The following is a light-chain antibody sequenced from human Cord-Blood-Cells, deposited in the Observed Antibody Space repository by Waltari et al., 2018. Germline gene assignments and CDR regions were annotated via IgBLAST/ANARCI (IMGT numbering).Light chain of an antibody. J-gene: IGKJ3*01. CDR2: WAS. V-gene: IGKV4-1*01. CDR1: QSVLYSSNNKNY. Sequence: DIVMTPSPDSLAVSLGERATINCTSSQSVLYSSNNKNYLAWYQQKPGQPPKLLIYWASTRESVVPDRFSGSGSGTDFTLTISRLQAEDVAVYDCQQYYSTPFTFGPGTKVDIK. CDR3: QQYYSTPFT.